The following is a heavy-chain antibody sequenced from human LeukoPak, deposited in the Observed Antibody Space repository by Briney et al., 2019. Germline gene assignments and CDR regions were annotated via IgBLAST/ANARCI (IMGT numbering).Heavy chain of an antibody. Sequence: SETLSLTCAVYGGSFSGYYWSWIRQPPAKGLEWIGEINHSGSTNYNPSLKSRVTISVDTSKNQFSLKLSSVTAADTAVYYCARYYGEPTRRYFDYWGQGTLVTVSS. V-gene: IGHV4-34*01. CDR2: INHSGST. CDR3: ARYYGEPTRRYFDY. CDR1: GGSFSGYY. D-gene: IGHD4-17*01. J-gene: IGHJ4*02.